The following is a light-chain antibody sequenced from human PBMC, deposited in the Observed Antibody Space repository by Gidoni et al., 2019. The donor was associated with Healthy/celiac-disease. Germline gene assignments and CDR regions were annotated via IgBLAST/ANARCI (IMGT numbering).Light chain of an antibody. CDR2: DAS. V-gene: IGKV3-11*01. CDR1: QSVSSY. J-gene: IGKJ5*01. CDR3: QQRSNWPGT. Sequence: EIVLTQSPATLSLSTGERATLSCRASQSVSSYLAWYQQKPGQAPRLLIYDASNRATGIPARFSGSGSGTDFTLTISSREPEDFAVYYCQQRSNWPGTFGQGTRLEIK.